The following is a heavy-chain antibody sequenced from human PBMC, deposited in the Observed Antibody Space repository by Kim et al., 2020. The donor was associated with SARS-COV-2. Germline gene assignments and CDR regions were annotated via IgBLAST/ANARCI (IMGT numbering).Heavy chain of an antibody. Sequence: GGSLRLSCAASGFSFSDYYMSWMRQAPGKGLEWVYYITRGSTYRDYAVSVKGRFTISRDDAQNSLYLQRNSLRADDTAVYYCSRMGAPWGLASMVTVSP. CDR3: SRMGAP. V-gene: IGHV3-11*03. J-gene: IGHJ4*02. CDR1: GFSFSDYY. CDR2: ITRGSTYR.